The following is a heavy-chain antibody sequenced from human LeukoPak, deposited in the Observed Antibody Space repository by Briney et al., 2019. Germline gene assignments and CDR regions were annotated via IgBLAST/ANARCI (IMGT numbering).Heavy chain of an antibody. V-gene: IGHV1-69*01. Sequence: GSSVKVSCRASGGTFSSYSISWERQAPGQGLEWMGGFIPIFGTPNYAQKFQGRVTIIADESTSTAYMELSSLRSEDTAVYYCARGRFGLLWFGELERWGQGTLVTVSS. CDR2: FIPIFGTP. CDR3: ARGRFGLLWFGELER. CDR1: GGTFSSYS. D-gene: IGHD3-10*01. J-gene: IGHJ4*02.